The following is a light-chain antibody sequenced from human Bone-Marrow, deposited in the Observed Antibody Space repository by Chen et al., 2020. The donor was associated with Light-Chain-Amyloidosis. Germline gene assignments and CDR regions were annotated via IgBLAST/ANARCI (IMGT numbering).Light chain of an antibody. J-gene: IGLJ2*01. CDR1: DLPTKY. CDR2: RDT. Sequence: SYELTQPPSVSVSPGQTARITCSGDDLPTKYAYWYQQKPGQAPVLVIHRDTERPSGISERFSGSSSGTTAPLTISGVQAEDEADYHCQSADSSGTYEVIVGGGTKLTVL. CDR3: QSADSSGTYEVI. V-gene: IGLV3-25*03.